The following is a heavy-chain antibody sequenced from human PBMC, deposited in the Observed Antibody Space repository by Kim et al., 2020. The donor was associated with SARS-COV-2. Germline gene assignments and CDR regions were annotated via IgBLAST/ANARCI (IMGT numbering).Heavy chain of an antibody. CDR3: ARDSSPFWSSSWYVDY. J-gene: IGHJ4*02. D-gene: IGHD6-13*01. CDR1: GYTFTSYY. Sequence: ASVKVSCKASGYTFTSYYMHWVRQAPGQGLEWMGIINPSGGSTSYAQKFQGRVTMTRDTSTSTVYMELSSLRSEDTAVYYCARDSSPFWSSSWYVDYWGQGTLVTVSS. CDR2: INPSGGST. V-gene: IGHV1-46*01.